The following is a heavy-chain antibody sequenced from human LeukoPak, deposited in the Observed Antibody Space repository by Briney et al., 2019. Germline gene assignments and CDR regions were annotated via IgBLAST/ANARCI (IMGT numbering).Heavy chain of an antibody. CDR3: ARLKMTTVFIDY. J-gene: IGHJ4*02. CDR2: IYYSGST. V-gene: IGHV4-39*01. CDR1: GGSISSSSYY. Sequence: TSETLSLTCTVSGGSISSSSYYWGWIRQPPGKGLEWIGSIYYSGSTYYNPSLKSRVTISVDTSKNQFSLKLSSVTAADTAVYYCARLKMTTVFIDYWGQGTLVTVSS. D-gene: IGHD4-17*01.